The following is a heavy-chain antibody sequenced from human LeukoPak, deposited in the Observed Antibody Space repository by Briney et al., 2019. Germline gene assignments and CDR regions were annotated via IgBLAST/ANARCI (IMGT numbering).Heavy chain of an antibody. D-gene: IGHD5-18*01. CDR2: IIPIFGTA. CDR1: GGTFSNYA. Sequence: SVKVSCKASGGTFSNYAINWVRQAPGQGLECMGGIIPIFGTAHYAQKFHGRVTITADESTNTAYMELSSLRSEDTAVYYCTTVGGSELWLLGPSDYWGQGTLVTVSS. J-gene: IGHJ4*02. CDR3: TTVGGSELWLLGPSDY. V-gene: IGHV1-69*13.